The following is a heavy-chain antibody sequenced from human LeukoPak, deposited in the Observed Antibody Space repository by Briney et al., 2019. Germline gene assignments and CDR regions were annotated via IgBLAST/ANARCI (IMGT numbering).Heavy chain of an antibody. V-gene: IGHV4-61*02. J-gene: IGHJ6*03. D-gene: IGHD1-1*01. CDR3: ARVIPFWNYYMDV. CDR2: ISTSGTT. CDR1: GGSISSGSYY. Sequence: PSETLSLTCTVSGGSISSGSYYWSWIRQPAGKGLEWIGRISTSGTTNYDPSLKSRVIISVDTSKNQFSLKLSSVTAADTAVYYCARVIPFWNYYMDVWGKGTTVTVSS.